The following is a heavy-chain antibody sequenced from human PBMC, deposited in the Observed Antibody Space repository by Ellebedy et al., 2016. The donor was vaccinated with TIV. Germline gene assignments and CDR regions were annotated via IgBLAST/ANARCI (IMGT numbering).Heavy chain of an antibody. V-gene: IGHV3-23*01. Sequence: GGSLRLSXAASGFTFNTYAMNWVRQAPGKRLEWVSGISGSGGSTYYADSVKGRFTISRDNSKNTVYLQMDSLPADDTAVYYCAKVGFMLTFGRRAYFDKWGQGTLVTVSP. CDR1: GFTFNTYA. J-gene: IGHJ4*02. CDR2: ISGSGGST. D-gene: IGHD3-16*01. CDR3: AKVGFMLTFGRRAYFDK.